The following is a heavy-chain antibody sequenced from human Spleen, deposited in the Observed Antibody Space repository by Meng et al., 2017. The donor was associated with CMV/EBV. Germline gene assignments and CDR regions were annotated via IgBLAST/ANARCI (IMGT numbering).Heavy chain of an antibody. CDR1: GYTFTGYY. V-gene: IGHV1-2*02. J-gene: IGHJ6*02. CDR3: ARGSNITIFGVVIIWSYYYYGMDV. Sequence: ASVKVSCKTSGYTFTGYYMHWVRQAPGQGLEWMGWINPNSGGTNYAQKSQGRVTMTRDTSISTAYMELSSLRSEDTAVYYCARGSNITIFGVVIIWSYYYYGMDVWGQGTTVTVSS. CDR2: INPNSGGT. D-gene: IGHD3-3*01.